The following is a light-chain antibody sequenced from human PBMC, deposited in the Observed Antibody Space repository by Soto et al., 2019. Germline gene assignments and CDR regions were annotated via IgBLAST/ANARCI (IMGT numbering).Light chain of an antibody. CDR3: SSYTSSFYV. V-gene: IGLV2-14*01. J-gene: IGLJ1*01. CDR1: SSDVGGYNY. Sequence: QSALTHPASVSGSPGQSITISCTGTSSDVGGYNYVSWYQQHPGKAPKLMIYEVSNRPSGVSNRSSGSKAGNTASLTISGLQAEDEADYYCSSYTSSFYVFGTGTKVTVL. CDR2: EVS.